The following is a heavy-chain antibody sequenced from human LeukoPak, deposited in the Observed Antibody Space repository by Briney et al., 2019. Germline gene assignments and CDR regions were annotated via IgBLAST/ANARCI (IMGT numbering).Heavy chain of an antibody. D-gene: IGHD3-3*01. CDR1: GFTFSSYG. CDR2: IWYDGSNK. CDR3: ARSGYDFWSGVIYYYYGMDV. Sequence: GGSLRLSCAASGFTFSSYGMHWVRQAPGKGLEWVAVIWYDGSNKYYADSVKGRLTISRDNSKNTLYLQMNSLRAEDTAVYYCARSGYDFWSGVIYYYYGMDVWGQGTTVTVSS. V-gene: IGHV3-33*01. J-gene: IGHJ6*02.